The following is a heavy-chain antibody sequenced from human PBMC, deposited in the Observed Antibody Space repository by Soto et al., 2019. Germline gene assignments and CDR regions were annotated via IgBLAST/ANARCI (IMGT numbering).Heavy chain of an antibody. CDR2: IWYDGSNK. CDR3: ARQLRFLEWLLPLDY. J-gene: IGHJ4*02. Sequence: PGGSLRLSCAASGFTFSSYGMHWVRQAPGKGLEWVAVIWYDGSNKYYADSVKGRFTISRDNSKNTLYLQMNSLRAEDTAVYYCARQLRFLEWLLPLDYWGQGTLVTVSS. D-gene: IGHD3-3*01. V-gene: IGHV3-33*01. CDR1: GFTFSSYG.